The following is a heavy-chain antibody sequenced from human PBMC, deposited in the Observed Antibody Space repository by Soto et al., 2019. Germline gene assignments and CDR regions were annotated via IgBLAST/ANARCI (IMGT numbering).Heavy chain of an antibody. CDR1: GGSISSSTYY. CDR3: ARHRLYCSSTSCHNNNWFDP. D-gene: IGHD2-2*01. J-gene: IGHJ5*02. V-gene: IGHV4-39*01. Sequence: SETLSLTCTVSGGSISSSTYYWGWIRQPPGKGPEWIGSIYYSGNTYHNPSLKSRVTISVDTSKNIFSLKLTSVTAADTAVYYCARHRLYCSSTSCHNNNWFDPCGQGPMMTFYS. CDR2: IYYSGNT.